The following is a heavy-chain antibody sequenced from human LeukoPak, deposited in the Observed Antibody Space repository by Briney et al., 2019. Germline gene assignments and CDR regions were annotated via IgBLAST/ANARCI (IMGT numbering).Heavy chain of an antibody. CDR3: ARAMRFTMVRGVISPFAY. J-gene: IGHJ4*02. Sequence: ASVKVSCKASGYTFTGNYMHWVRQAPGQGLEWMGWINPNSGGTNYAQKFQGRVTMTRDTYISTAYMELSRLRSDDTAVYYCARAMRFTMVRGVISPFAYWGQGTLVTVSS. V-gene: IGHV1-2*02. D-gene: IGHD3-10*01. CDR1: GYTFTGNY. CDR2: INPNSGGT.